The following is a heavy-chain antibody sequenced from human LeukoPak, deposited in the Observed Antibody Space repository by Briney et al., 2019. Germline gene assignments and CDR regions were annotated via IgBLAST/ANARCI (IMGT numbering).Heavy chain of an antibody. J-gene: IGHJ4*02. D-gene: IGHD1/OR15-1a*01. CDR3: ARVGRSNKPGG. V-gene: IGHV3-48*01. Sequence: HPGGSLRLSCAASGFTFSSYSMDWVRQAPGKGLEWISYISSGSSAIFYADSVKGRFTISRDNARNSLYLQMNSLRAGDTAVYYCARVGRSNKPGGWGQGALVTVSS. CDR1: GFTFSSYS. CDR2: ISSGSSAI.